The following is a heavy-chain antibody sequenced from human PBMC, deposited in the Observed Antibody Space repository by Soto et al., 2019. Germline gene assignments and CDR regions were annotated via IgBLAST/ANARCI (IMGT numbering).Heavy chain of an antibody. D-gene: IGHD3-10*01. CDR1: GLTFTSSA. J-gene: IGHJ6*03. V-gene: IGHV1-58*02. Sequence: SVKVSCKASGLTFTSSAMQWVRQARGQRLEWIGWIVVGSGNTNYAQKFQERVTITRDMSTSTAYMELSSLRSEDTAVYYCAAAVYGSGSYLADYYYYMDVWGKGTTVTVSS. CDR3: AAAVYGSGSYLADYYYYMDV. CDR2: IVVGSGNT.